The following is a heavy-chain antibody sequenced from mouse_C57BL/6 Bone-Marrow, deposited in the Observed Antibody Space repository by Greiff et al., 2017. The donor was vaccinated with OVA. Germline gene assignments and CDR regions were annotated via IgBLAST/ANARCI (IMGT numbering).Heavy chain of an antibody. Sequence: VKVVESGPGLVQPSQSLSITCTVSGFSLTSYGVHWVRQSPGKGLEWLGVIWSGGSTDYNAAFISRLSISKDNSKSQVFFKMNSLQADDTAIYYCARRRGTGRDGGLDYWGQGTTLTVSS. D-gene: IGHD4-1*01. CDR2: IWSGGST. CDR3: ARRRGTGRDGGLDY. J-gene: IGHJ2*01. CDR1: GFSLTSYG. V-gene: IGHV2-2*01.